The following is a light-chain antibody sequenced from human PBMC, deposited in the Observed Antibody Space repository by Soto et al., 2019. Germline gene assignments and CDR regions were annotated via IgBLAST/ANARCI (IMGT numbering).Light chain of an antibody. V-gene: IGLV1-44*01. CDR1: SSNIGSHT. CDR3: AAWDDSLIGVL. Sequence: QSVLTQPPSASGTPGQRVTISCSGSSSNIGSHTVNWYQQLPGTAPKLLIYTNDQRPSGVPDRFSGSKSGTSASLAISGLQSEHEADYYCAAWDDSLIGVLFGGGTKLTVL. J-gene: IGLJ2*01. CDR2: TND.